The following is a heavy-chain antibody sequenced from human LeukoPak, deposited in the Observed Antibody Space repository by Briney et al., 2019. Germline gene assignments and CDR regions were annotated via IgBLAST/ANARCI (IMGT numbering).Heavy chain of an antibody. J-gene: IGHJ4*02. CDR1: GFTFSSYA. D-gene: IGHD2-15*01. Sequence: GGSLRLSCAASGFTFSSYAMSWVRQAPGKGLEWVSAISSSGGSTYYADSVKGRFTISRDNSKNTLYLQMNSLRAEDTAVYYCAKDIVVVVAAPPDYWGQGTLVTVSS. CDR2: ISSSGGST. V-gene: IGHV3-23*01. CDR3: AKDIVVVVAAPPDY.